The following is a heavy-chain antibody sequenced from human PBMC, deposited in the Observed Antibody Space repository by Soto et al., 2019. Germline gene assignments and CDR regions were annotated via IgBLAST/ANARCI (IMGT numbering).Heavy chain of an antibody. CDR3: ARNIAAAACTPFDY. Sequence: QVQLVQSGAEVKKPGSSVKVSCKASGGTFSSYAISWVRQAPGQGLEWMGGIIPIFGTANYANKFQGRVTLTADKSTSTDYMELGSLRSEDTAVYYCARNIAAAACTPFDYWGQVTLVTFSS. J-gene: IGHJ4*02. V-gene: IGHV1-69*06. D-gene: IGHD6-13*01. CDR1: GGTFSSYA. CDR2: IIPIFGTA.